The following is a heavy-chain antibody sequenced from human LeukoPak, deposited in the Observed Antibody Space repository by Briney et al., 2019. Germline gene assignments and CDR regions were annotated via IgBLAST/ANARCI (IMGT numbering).Heavy chain of an antibody. V-gene: IGHV3-23*01. Sequence: PGGSLRLPCVASGFTFSNLAMGWVRQAPGKGLEWVSVISDSGGTTYYADSVKGRFTISRDNSRNTLYLQMNSLRVDDTAVYYRAKDARRYSGWYFFDHWGQGTLVTVSS. J-gene: IGHJ4*02. CDR3: AKDARRYSGWYFFDH. D-gene: IGHD6-19*01. CDR2: ISDSGGTT. CDR1: GFTFSNLA.